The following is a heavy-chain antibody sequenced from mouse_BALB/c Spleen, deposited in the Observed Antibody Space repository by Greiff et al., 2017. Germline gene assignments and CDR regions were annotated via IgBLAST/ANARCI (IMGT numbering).Heavy chain of an antibody. Sequence: QVQLKQSGPELVRPGVSVKISCKGSSYTFTDYAMHWVKQSHAKSLEWIGVISTYYGNTNYNQKFKGKATMTVDKSSSTAYMELARLTSEDSAVYYCARWDGYYFDYWGQGTTLTVSS. CDR2: ISTYYGNT. J-gene: IGHJ2*01. D-gene: IGHD2-3*01. CDR1: SYTFTDYA. CDR3: ARWDGYYFDY. V-gene: IGHV1-67*01.